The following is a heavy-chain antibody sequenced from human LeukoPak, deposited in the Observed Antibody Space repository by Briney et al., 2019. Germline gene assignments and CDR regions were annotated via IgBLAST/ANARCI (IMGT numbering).Heavy chain of an antibody. V-gene: IGHV3-30*02. CDR2: IPSDGSDN. Sequence: PGGSLRLSCAASVFTFSTYGFHWVRLAPGPGLERVAFIPSDGSDNYYANSVKGRFTISRDNSKNALYLQMNSLRSEDTAVYYCAKGLGDYDDFRLGYWGQGTLVTVSS. J-gene: IGHJ4*02. CDR3: AKGLGDYDDFRLGY. D-gene: IGHD4-17*01. CDR1: VFTFSTYG.